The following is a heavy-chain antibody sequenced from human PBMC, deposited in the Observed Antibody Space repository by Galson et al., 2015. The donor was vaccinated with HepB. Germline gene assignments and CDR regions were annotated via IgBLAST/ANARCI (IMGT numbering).Heavy chain of an antibody. CDR2: ISYDGSNK. CDR3: ARGSAYYDSGGLHSFDY. CDR1: GFTFSSYV. J-gene: IGHJ4*01. D-gene: IGHD3-22*01. V-gene: IGHV3-30-3*01. Sequence: SLRLSCAASGFTFSSYVMHWVRQAPGKGLEWVAVISYDGSNKYFADSVKGRFTISRDNSKNTLYLQMNSLRAEDTAVYYCARGSAYYDSGGLHSFDYWGHGTLVTVSS.